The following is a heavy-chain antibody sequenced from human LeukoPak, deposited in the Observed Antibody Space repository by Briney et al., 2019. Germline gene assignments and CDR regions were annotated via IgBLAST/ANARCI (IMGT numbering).Heavy chain of an antibody. V-gene: IGHV4-59*01. CDR3: ARDKVRQGMDV. J-gene: IGHJ6*02. CDR1: GGSISSYY. CDR2: IYYSGST. Sequence: SETLSLTCTVSGGSISSYYWSWIRQPPGKGLEWIGYIYYSGSTNYNPSLKSRVTISVDTSKNQFSLKLSSVTAADTAVYYCARDKVRQGMDVWGQGTTVTVSS. D-gene: IGHD3-10*01.